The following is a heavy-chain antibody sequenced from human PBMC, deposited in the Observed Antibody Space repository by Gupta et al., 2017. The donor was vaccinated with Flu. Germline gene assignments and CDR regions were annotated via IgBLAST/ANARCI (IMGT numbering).Heavy chain of an antibody. V-gene: IGHV4-34*01. Sequence: YYWSWLRQSPEKGLEWIGEINHSGSTNYNSSLKSRVTISVDTSKIQFSMQLTSVTAADTAVYYCAREYCANDVCYRAFDIWGQGTKVTVSS. CDR3: AREYCANDVCYRAFDI. CDR2: INHSGST. J-gene: IGHJ3*02. CDR1: YY. D-gene: IGHD2-8*01.